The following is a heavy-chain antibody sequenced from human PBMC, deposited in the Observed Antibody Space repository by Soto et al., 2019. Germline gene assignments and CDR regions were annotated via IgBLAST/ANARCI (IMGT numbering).Heavy chain of an antibody. V-gene: IGHV1-58*01. Sequence: ASVKVSCKASGFTFTSSAVQWVRQARGQRLEWIGWIVVGRGNTNYAQKSPERVTFTRDMCPSTAYMELSSLGSEDTAVYYYAAGGYDYVWGSYRSPPMDYWGQGTLVTVS. CDR2: IVVGRGNT. CDR3: AAGGYDYVWGSYRSPPMDY. D-gene: IGHD3-16*02. CDR1: GFTFTSSA. J-gene: IGHJ4*02.